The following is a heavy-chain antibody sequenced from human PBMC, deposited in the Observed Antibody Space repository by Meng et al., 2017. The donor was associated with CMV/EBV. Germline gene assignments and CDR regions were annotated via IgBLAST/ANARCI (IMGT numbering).Heavy chain of an antibody. D-gene: IGHD3-3*01. CDR1: GGSFSGYY. CDR3: ARIGAEYYDFWSGYYTDYYYGMDV. CDR2: INHSGST. Sequence: GSLRLSCAVYGGSFSGYYWSWIRQPPGKGLEWIREINHSGSTNYNPSLKSRVTISVDTSKNQFSLKLSSVTAADTAVYYCARIGAEYYDFWSGYYTDYYYGMDVWGQGTTVTVSS. V-gene: IGHV4-34*01. J-gene: IGHJ6*02.